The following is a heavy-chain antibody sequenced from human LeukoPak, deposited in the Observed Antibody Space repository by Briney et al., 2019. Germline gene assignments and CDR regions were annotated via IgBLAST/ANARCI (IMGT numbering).Heavy chain of an antibody. Sequence: ASVKVSCKASGYTFTGYYMHWVRQAPGQGLEWMGWINPNSGGTNYAQKFQGRVTMTRGTSISTAYMELSRLRSDDTAVYYCARRRSISSWYDYWGQGTLVTVSS. CDR1: GYTFTGYY. J-gene: IGHJ4*02. CDR3: ARRRSISSWYDY. V-gene: IGHV1-2*02. CDR2: INPNSGGT. D-gene: IGHD6-13*01.